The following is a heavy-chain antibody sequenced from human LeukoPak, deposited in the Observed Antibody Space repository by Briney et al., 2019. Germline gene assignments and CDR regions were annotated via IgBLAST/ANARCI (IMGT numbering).Heavy chain of an antibody. CDR1: GYTFTSYG. V-gene: IGHV1-18*01. CDR2: ISAYNGNT. CDR3: ARGFTMVRGVSYYYYGMDV. D-gene: IGHD3-10*01. Sequence: ASVKVSCKASGYTFTSYGISWVRLAPGQGLEWMGWISAYNGNTNYAQKLQGRVTMTTDTSTSTAYMELRSLRSDDTAVYYCARGFTMVRGVSYYYYGMDVWGQGTTVTVSS. J-gene: IGHJ6*02.